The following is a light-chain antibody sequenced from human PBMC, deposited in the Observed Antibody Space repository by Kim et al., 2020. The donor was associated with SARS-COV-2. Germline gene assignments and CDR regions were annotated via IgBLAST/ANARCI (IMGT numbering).Light chain of an antibody. CDR1: ALPKQY. Sequence: ELTQPPSVSVSPGQTARITCSGDALPKQYAYWYQQKAGQAPVLVIYKDSERPSGIPERFSGSSSGTTVTLTISGVQAEDEADYYCQSADSSGTYVFGT. CDR3: QSADSSGTYV. V-gene: IGLV3-25*03. J-gene: IGLJ1*01. CDR2: KDS.